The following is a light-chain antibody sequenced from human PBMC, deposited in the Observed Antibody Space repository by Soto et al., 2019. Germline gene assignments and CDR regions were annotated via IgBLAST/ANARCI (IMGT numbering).Light chain of an antibody. J-gene: IGLJ1*01. CDR2: GVS. CDR3: SSFTGTTTLDV. V-gene: IGLV2-14*03. CDR1: SSDVGVYKY. Sequence: QSALTQPASVSGSPGQSITISCTGTSSDVGVYKYVSWYQQHPGKAPKLIIYGVSNRPSGVSNRFSGSKSGNTAFLTISGLQPEDEADYYCSSFTGTTTLDVFGTGTKVTVL.